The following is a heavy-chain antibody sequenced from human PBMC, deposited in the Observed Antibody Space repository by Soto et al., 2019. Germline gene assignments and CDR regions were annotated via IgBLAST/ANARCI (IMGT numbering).Heavy chain of an antibody. Sequence: PGGSLRLSCAASGFTFSSSVVHWVRQAPGKGLEWVAVISSDESNEDYADSVKGRFSISRDNSKNTLYLQTSSLRADDTAVYYCARGLIKLAGGAFDIWGQGTMVTVSS. CDR1: GFTFSSSV. D-gene: IGHD3-16*01. V-gene: IGHV3-33*01. CDR2: ISSDESNE. CDR3: ARGLIKLAGGAFDI. J-gene: IGHJ3*02.